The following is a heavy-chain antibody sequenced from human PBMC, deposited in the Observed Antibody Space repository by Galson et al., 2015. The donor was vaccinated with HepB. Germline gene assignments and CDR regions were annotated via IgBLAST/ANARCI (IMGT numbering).Heavy chain of an antibody. J-gene: IGHJ4*02. CDR1: GYTFTGYY. CDR3: ASGRYCSGGSCYSPFDS. V-gene: IGHV1-2*06. CDR2: INPNSGGT. D-gene: IGHD2-15*01. Sequence: SVKVSCKASGYTFTGYYMHWVRQAPGQGLEWMGRINPNSGGTNYAQKFQGRVTMTRDTSISTAYMELNSLRSDDTAVYYCASGRYCSGGSCYSPFDSWGQVTLVTVSS.